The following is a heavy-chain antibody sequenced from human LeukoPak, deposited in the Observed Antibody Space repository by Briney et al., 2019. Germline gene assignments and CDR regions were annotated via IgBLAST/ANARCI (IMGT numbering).Heavy chain of an antibody. D-gene: IGHD2-21*01. CDR1: GFTFSGYS. CDR2: ISSSSTYI. CDR3: ARPARAYCGGDCPIDY. J-gene: IGHJ4*02. Sequence: GGSLRLSCAASGFTFSGYSMNWVRQAPGKGLEWVSSISSSSTYIYYADSVKRRFTISRDNPKNSLYLQMNSRRAEDSAVYYCARPARAYCGGDCPIDYWGQRTMVTVSS. V-gene: IGHV3-21*01.